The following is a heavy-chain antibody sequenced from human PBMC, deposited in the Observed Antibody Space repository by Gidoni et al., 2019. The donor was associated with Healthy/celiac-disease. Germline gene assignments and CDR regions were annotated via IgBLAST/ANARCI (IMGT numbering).Heavy chain of an antibody. D-gene: IGHD3-10*01. CDR3: ARGLKFRNTYYYGSGSRNWFDP. Sequence: QVQLQESGPGLVKPSQTLSLTCTVSGGSISSGGYYWSWIRQPPGKGLEWIGYIYYSGSTYYNPSLKSRVTISVDTSKNQFSLKLSSVTAADTAVYYCARGLKFRNTYYYGSGSRNWFDPWGQGTLVTVSS. CDR2: IYYSGST. V-gene: IGHV4-31*03. CDR1: GGSISSGGYY. J-gene: IGHJ5*02.